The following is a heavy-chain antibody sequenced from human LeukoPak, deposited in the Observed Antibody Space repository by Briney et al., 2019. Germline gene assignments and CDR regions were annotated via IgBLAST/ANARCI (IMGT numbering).Heavy chain of an antibody. CDR2: IYSGGST. CDR1: GFTVSSNY. V-gene: IGHV3-53*01. Sequence: PGGSLRLSCAASGFTVSSNYMSWVRQAPGKGLEWVSVIYSGGSTYYADSVKGRFTISRDNSKNTLYLQMNSLRAEDTAVYYCARTHFDWLLPTQYYFDYWGQGTLVTVSS. D-gene: IGHD3-9*01. J-gene: IGHJ4*02. CDR3: ARTHFDWLLPTQYYFDY.